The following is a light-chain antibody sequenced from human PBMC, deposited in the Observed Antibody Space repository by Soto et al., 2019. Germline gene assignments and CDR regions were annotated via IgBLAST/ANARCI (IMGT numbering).Light chain of an antibody. V-gene: IGKV3-11*01. CDR3: LQHNSYPRT. CDR1: QSVGSY. CDR2: DAS. Sequence: EIVLTQSPATLSLSPGERATLSCRASQSVGSYLAWFQQRPGQAPRLVIHDASKRATGIPARFSGSGSGTDFSLTISGLEPEDFATYYCLQHNSYPRTFGQGTKVEIK. J-gene: IGKJ1*01.